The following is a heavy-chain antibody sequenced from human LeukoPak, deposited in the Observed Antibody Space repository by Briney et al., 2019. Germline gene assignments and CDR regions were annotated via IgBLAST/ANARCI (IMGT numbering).Heavy chain of an antibody. CDR2: IYHSGST. V-gene: IGHV4-38-2*02. D-gene: IGHD6-13*01. CDR3: ARGIPRIAAAGTLDY. J-gene: IGHJ4*02. Sequence: SETLSLTCTVSGYSISSGYYWGWIRQPPGKGLEWIGSIYHSGSTYYNPSLKSRVTISVDTSKNQFSLRLSSVTAADTAVYYCARGIPRIAAAGTLDYWGQGTLVTVSS. CDR1: GYSISSGYY.